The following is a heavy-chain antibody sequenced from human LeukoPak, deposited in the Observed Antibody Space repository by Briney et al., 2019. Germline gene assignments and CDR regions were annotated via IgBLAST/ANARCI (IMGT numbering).Heavy chain of an antibody. J-gene: IGHJ6*02. CDR1: GGSFSGYY. CDR2: INHSGST. D-gene: IGHD3-16*01. V-gene: IGHV4-34*01. CDR3: ASSTSRGGRGMDV. Sequence: SETLSLTCAVYGGSFSGYYWSWIRQPPGKGLEWIGEINHSGSTNYNPSLKSRVTVSVDTSKNQFSLKLSSVTAADTAVYYCASSTSRGGRGMDVWGQGTTVTVSS.